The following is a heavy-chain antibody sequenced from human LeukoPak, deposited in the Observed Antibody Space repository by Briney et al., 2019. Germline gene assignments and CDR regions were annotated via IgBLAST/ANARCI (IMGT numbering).Heavy chain of an antibody. D-gene: IGHD3-16*01. V-gene: IGHV3-7*03. J-gene: IGHJ6*02. CDR2: IKQDGSEK. CDR3: ARDREEKARIGGMDV. Sequence: QTGGSLRLSCAASGFTFSSYWMTWVRQAPGKGLEWVANIKQDGSEKSYVDSVKGRFTISRDNAKNSLYLQMNSLRAEDTAIYYCARDREEKARIGGMDVWGQGTTVIVSS. CDR1: GFTFSSYW.